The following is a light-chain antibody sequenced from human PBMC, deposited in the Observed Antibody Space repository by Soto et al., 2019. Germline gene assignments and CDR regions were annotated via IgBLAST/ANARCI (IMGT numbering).Light chain of an antibody. J-gene: IGKJ5*01. CDR1: RTIDNY. CDR3: QQSYHPPTT. Sequence: DIQMTQSPSSLSASLVDRVTITFRSSRTIDNYLNWYQQKPGRAPELLVYATSSLQSGVPSRFSGGGSGTHFTLTISGLQPDDFATYFCQQSYHPPTTFGQGTRLEIK. CDR2: ATS. V-gene: IGKV1-39*01.